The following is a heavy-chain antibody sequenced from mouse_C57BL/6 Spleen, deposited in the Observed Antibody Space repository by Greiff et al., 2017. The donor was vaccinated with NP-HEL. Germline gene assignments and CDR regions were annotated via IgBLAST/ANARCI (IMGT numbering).Heavy chain of an antibody. J-gene: IGHJ1*03. D-gene: IGHD1-1*01. V-gene: IGHV1-47*01. CDR3: ARSPYYYGSSYDWYFDV. CDR2: FHPYNDDT. CDR1: GYTFTTYP. Sequence: VQLQQSGAELVKPGASVKMSCKASGYTFTTYPIEWMKQNHGKSLEWIGNFHPYNDDTKYNEKFKGKATLTVEKSSSTVYVELSRLTSDDSAVYYCARSPYYYGSSYDWYFDVWGTGTTVTVSS.